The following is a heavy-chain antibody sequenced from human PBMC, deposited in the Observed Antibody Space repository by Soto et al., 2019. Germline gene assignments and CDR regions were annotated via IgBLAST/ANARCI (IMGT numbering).Heavy chain of an antibody. CDR3: ARELYSCGGDCPYYMDY. CDR1: GYPFTDYF. D-gene: IGHD2-21*02. Sequence: QAQLVQSGAEGKKPGASVRVSCKTSGYPFTDYFIHWVRQAPGQGLEWMGIISLYHHSTSYAQKFPGRLTVTADTSTTTVYMDLSSLTSEDSDVYWCARELYSCGGDCPYYMDYWGQGTLVTVSS. CDR2: ISLYHHST. J-gene: IGHJ4*02. V-gene: IGHV1-46*01.